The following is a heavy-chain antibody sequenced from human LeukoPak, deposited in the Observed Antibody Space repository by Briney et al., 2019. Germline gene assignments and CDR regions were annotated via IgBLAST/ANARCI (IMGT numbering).Heavy chain of an antibody. D-gene: IGHD3-10*01. Sequence: ASVKVSCKASGYTFTSYGISWVRQPPGQGLEWMGWISAYNGNTNYAQKLQGRVTMTTDTSTSTAYMELRSLRSDDTAVYYCARAAPRLLWFGELPLGYWGQGTLVTVSS. V-gene: IGHV1-18*01. CDR1: GYTFTSYG. CDR2: ISAYNGNT. J-gene: IGHJ4*02. CDR3: ARAAPRLLWFGELPLGY.